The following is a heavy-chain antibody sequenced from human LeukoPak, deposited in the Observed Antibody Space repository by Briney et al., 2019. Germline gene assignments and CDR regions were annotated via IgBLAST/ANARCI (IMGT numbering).Heavy chain of an antibody. CDR3: ARVYDILTGYYDY. Sequence: SETLSLTCTMSGGSISSSSYYWGWIRQPPGKRQEWIGSIYYSGSTYYNPSLKSRVTISVDTSKNQFSLKLSSVTAADTAVYYCARVYDILTGYYDYWGQGTLVNVSS. J-gene: IGHJ4*02. CDR1: GGSISSSSYY. V-gene: IGHV4-39*01. CDR2: IYYSGST. D-gene: IGHD3-9*01.